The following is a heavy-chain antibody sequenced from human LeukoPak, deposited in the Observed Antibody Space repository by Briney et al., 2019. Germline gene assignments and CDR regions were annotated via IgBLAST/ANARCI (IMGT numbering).Heavy chain of an antibody. CDR3: ARLLLWFGQTPRALDI. CDR1: GYSFTSYW. J-gene: IGHJ3*02. Sequence: GESLKISCKGSGYSFTSYWIGWVRQMPGKGLEWMGIIYPGDSDTRYSPSFQGQVTISADKSISAAYLQWSSLKASDTAMYYCARLLLWFGQTPRALDIWGQGTMVTVSS. CDR2: IYPGDSDT. V-gene: IGHV5-51*01. D-gene: IGHD3-10*01.